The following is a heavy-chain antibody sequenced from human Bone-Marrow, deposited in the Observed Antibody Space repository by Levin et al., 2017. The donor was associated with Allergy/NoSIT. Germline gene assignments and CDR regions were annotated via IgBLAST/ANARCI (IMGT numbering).Heavy chain of an antibody. D-gene: IGHD1-26*01. CDR2: ISPYNGGNT. CDR1: GYNFSDYG. V-gene: IGHV1-18*01. Sequence: ASVKVSCKASGYNFSDYGICWVRQAPGQGLEWMGWISPYNGGNTYYVEKYQGRVTMSTDTSTSTAFMELRSLTSDDTAVYFCGRGSSGGGYWGQGTLVTVSS. CDR3: GRGSSGGGY. J-gene: IGHJ4*02.